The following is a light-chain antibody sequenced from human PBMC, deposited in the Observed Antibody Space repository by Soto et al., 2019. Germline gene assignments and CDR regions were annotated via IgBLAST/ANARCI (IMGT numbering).Light chain of an antibody. V-gene: IGLV2-14*01. CDR1: SSDVGYSNH. CDR2: DVN. Sequence: QSMVTQPASVSGSPGQSITISCTGASSDVGYSNHVSWYQQHPGKVPKLIIYDVNNRPSGVSDRFSGSKSGNTASLTISGLQSEDDGDYYCSSYTSSDTLVFGGGTKVTVL. J-gene: IGLJ3*02. CDR3: SSYTSSDTLV.